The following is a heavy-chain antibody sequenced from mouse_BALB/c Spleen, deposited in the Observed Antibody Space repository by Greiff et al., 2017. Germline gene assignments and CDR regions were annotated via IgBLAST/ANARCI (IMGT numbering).Heavy chain of an antibody. CDR2: IDTSDSYT. Sequence: QVQLQQSGAELVMPGASVKMSCKASGYTFTDYWMHWVKQRPGQGLEWIGAIDTSDSYTSYNQKFKGKATLTVDESSSTAYMQLSSLTSEDSAVYYCARKNAYYGNFYWYFDVWGAGTTVTVSS. D-gene: IGHD2-10*01. V-gene: IGHV1-69*01. J-gene: IGHJ1*01. CDR3: ARKNAYYGNFYWYFDV. CDR1: GYTFTDYW.